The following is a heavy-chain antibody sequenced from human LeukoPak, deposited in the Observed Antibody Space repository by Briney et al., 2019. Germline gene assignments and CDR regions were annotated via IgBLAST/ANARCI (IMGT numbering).Heavy chain of an antibody. J-gene: IGHJ4*02. D-gene: IGHD6-19*01. CDR3: ARDPSGYSSGWSPTDY. Sequence: GGSLRLPCAASGFTFSSYSMNWVRQAPGKGLEWVSSISSSSSYIYYADSVKGRFTISRDNAKNSLYLQMNGLRAEDTAVYYCARDPSGYSSGWSPTDYWGQGTLVTVSS. V-gene: IGHV3-21*01. CDR1: GFTFSSYS. CDR2: ISSSSSYI.